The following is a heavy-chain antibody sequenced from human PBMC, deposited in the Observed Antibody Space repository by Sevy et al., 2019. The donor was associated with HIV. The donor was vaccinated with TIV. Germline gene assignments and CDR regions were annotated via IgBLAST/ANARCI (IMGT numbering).Heavy chain of an antibody. CDR2: ISGSSAKT. D-gene: IGHD1-26*01. CDR1: GFTFSNYA. Sequence: GGSLRLSCAASGFTFSNYAMSWVRQAPGKGLEWVSAISGSSAKTYYADSVKGRFTMSRDNSKHTLYLQMNGLSAEDTAIYYCAKGRQWELPLDYWGQGTLVTVSS. CDR3: AKGRQWELPLDY. V-gene: IGHV3-23*01. J-gene: IGHJ4*02.